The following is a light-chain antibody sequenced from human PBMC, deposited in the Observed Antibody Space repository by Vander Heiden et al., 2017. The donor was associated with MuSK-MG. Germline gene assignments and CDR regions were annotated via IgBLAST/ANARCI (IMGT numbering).Light chain of an antibody. Sequence: VGDRVTIICRATQNIGNYLNWYQQKVGKAPQLLIYAATRLQSGVPSRFSGSGSGTEFTLSISSLQREDFATYYCQQGYTKPLTFGGGTKVEIK. J-gene: IGKJ4*01. CDR3: QQGYTKPLT. CDR1: QNIGNY. V-gene: IGKV1-39*01. CDR2: AAT.